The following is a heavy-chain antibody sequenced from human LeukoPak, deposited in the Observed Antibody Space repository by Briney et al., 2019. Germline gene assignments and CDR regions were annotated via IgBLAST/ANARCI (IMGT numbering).Heavy chain of an antibody. J-gene: IGHJ5*02. V-gene: IGHV3-23*01. CDR2: ISGSGGST. D-gene: IGHD3-22*01. CDR1: GLTFSSYA. Sequence: GGSLRLSCAASGLTFSSYAMSWVRQAPGKGLEWVSAISGSGGSTYYADSVKGRFTISRDNSKNTLYLQMNSLRAEDTAVYYCAKVFMYYYDSSGPNWFDPWGQGTLVTVSS. CDR3: AKVFMYYYDSSGPNWFDP.